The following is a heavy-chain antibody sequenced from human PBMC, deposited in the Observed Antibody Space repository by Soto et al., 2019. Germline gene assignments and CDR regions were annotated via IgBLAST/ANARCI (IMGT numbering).Heavy chain of an antibody. J-gene: IGHJ4*02. CDR1: GGSISSNS. Sequence: SETLSLTCTVSGGSISSNSWSWIRQPPGKGLEWIGHIYNSGNTNYNPSLKSRVTISVDTSKNQFSLKLSSVTAADTAVYYCARLDEALDYWGQGTLVTVSS. CDR2: IYNSGNT. CDR3: ARLDEALDY. V-gene: IGHV4-59*01.